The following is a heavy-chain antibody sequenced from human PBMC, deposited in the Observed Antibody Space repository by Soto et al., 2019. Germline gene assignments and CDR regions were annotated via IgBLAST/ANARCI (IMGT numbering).Heavy chain of an antibody. J-gene: IGHJ4*02. Sequence: LSLTCAVYGGSFSGYYWSWIRQPPGKGLEWIGEINHSGSTNYNPSLKSRVTISVDTSKNQFSLKLSSVTAADTAVYYCARTDTAMVLFDYWGQGTLVTVSS. CDR3: ARTDTAMVLFDY. D-gene: IGHD5-18*01. V-gene: IGHV4-34*01. CDR1: GGSFSGYY. CDR2: INHSGST.